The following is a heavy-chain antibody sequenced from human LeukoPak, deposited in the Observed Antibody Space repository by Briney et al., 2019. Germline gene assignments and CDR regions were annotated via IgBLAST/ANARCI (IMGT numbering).Heavy chain of an antibody. J-gene: IGHJ5*02. CDR2: INHSGST. D-gene: IGHD4-17*01. CDR3: ARGRTWMTTVTTRWFDP. Sequence: PSGTLSLTCAVYGGSFSGYYWSWIRQPPGKGLEWIGEINHSGSTNYNPSLKSRVTISVDTSKNQFSLKLSSVTAADTAVYYCARGRTWMTTVTTRWFDPRGQGTLVTVSS. CDR1: GGSFSGYY. V-gene: IGHV4-34*01.